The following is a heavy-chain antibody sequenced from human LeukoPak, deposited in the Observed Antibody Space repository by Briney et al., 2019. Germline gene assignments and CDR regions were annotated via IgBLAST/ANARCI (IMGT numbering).Heavy chain of an antibody. D-gene: IGHD3-9*01. CDR2: ISAYNGNT. J-gene: IGHJ6*03. CDR3: AREGYYDILTGYYLYYYYYMDV. Sequence: GASVKVSCKASGYTFTSYGISWVRQAPGQGLEWMGWISAYNGNTNYAQKLQGRVTMTTDTSTSTAYMELRSLRSDDTAVYYCAREGYYDILTGYYLYYYYYMDVWGKGTTVTVSS. CDR1: GYTFTSYG. V-gene: IGHV1-18*01.